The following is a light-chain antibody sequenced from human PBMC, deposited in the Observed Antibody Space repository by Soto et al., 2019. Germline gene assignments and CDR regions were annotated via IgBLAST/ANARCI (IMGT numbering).Light chain of an antibody. CDR3: QQYGSSRWT. V-gene: IGKV3-20*01. Sequence: EVVLTQSPGTLSLSPGERTTLSCRASQSVSSSYLAWYQQKPGQAPRLLIYAASSRATGIPDRFSGSGSGTDFTLTISRLEPEDFAVYYCQQYGSSRWTFGQGTKLDIK. CDR1: QSVSSSY. J-gene: IGKJ1*01. CDR2: AAS.